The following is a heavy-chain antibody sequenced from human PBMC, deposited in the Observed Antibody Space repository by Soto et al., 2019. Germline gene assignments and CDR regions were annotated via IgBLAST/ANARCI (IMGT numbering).Heavy chain of an antibody. CDR1: GSIFRSYW. D-gene: IGHD2-2*01. CDR2: INQDGSEK. V-gene: IGHV3-7*01. CDR3: ARDGVPAGLYLDN. Sequence: GSLGLSGSASGSIFRSYWMIWVRQAPGKGLEWVANINQDGSEKYYVDSVRGRFIISRDNAENSLYLQMNSLRAEDTALYYCARDGVPAGLYLDNWGQGTLVTVSS. J-gene: IGHJ4*02.